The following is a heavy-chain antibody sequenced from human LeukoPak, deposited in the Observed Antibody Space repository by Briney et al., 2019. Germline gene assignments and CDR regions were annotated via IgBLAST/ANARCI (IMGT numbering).Heavy chain of an antibody. CDR1: GFSFSDAW. J-gene: IGHJ2*01. V-gene: IGHV3-15*01. Sequence: PGGSLRFSCVASGFSFSDAWVSWVRQAPGKGLEWVGRIKSKTNGGTTDYAAPVKGRFTISRDNSKSTLYLQMNSLRAEDTAVYYCAKADSTVTTGWFDLWGRGTLVTVSS. D-gene: IGHD4-17*01. CDR2: IKSKTNGGTT. CDR3: AKADSTVTTGWFDL.